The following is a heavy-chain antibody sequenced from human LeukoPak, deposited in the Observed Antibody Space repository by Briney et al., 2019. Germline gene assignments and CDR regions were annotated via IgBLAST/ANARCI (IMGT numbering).Heavy chain of an antibody. CDR3: AKVLGVGGDYLFGEFDY. Sequence: PGGTLRLSCAASGFTFSSYGMSWVRQAPGKGLEWVSAISGSGGSTYYADSVKGRFTISRDNAKNSLYLQMNSLRAEDTALYYCAKVLGVGGDYLFGEFDYWGQGTLVTVSS. V-gene: IGHV3-23*01. CDR2: ISGSGGST. J-gene: IGHJ4*02. CDR1: GFTFSSYG. D-gene: IGHD3-10*02.